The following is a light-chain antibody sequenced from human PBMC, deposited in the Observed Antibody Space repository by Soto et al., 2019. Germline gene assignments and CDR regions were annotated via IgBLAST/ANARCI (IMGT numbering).Light chain of an antibody. J-gene: IGKJ2*01. CDR1: QSVSTW. CDR2: KAS. V-gene: IGKV1-5*03. CDR3: QQYDGYSRT. Sequence: DIQMTQSPSTLSASVGDRVTITCRASQSVSTWLAWYQQKPGKAPKLLIYKASSLESGVPSRFSGSGSGTEFTLTISSLQPDDFATYYCQQYDGYSRTCGQGTKLEIK.